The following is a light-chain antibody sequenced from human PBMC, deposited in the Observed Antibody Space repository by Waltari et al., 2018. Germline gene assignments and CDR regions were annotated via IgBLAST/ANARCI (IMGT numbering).Light chain of an antibody. Sequence: EIVFTQSPGTLSLSPGERATLSCWASQSVGKFLAWYQQKPGQAPRLLIYGASSRATGIPDRFSGRGSGTDFSLTINRLEPEDFAVYYCQHYVRLPATFGQGTKVEI. CDR3: QHYVRLPAT. CDR1: QSVGKF. CDR2: GAS. J-gene: IGKJ1*01. V-gene: IGKV3-20*01.